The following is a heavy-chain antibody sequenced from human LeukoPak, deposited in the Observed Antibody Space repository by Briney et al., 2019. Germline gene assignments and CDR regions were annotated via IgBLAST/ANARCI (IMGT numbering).Heavy chain of an antibody. CDR2: ISPYSGNT. Sequence: GASVKVSCKASGYLFINYGITLLRQAPGQGLECMGWISPYSGNTDYAQKLQGRVTMTTDRSTTTAYMELRSLGFDDTAVYYCARTSGVSVAGSPYYFDFWGQGTLITVSS. CDR3: ARTSGVSVAGSPYYFDF. V-gene: IGHV1-18*01. CDR1: GYLFINYG. J-gene: IGHJ4*02. D-gene: IGHD6-13*01.